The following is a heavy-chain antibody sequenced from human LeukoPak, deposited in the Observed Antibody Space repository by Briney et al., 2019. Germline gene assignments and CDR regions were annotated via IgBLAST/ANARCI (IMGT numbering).Heavy chain of an antibody. CDR3: ARSPTRRCDY. Sequence: PGGSLRLSCAASGFTFSDYWMRWVRQIPGKGLEWVADIKWDGSETYYVDSVKGRFTISRDDAKNSLYLQMNRLRVEDTAIYYCARSPTRRCDYWGQGTLVTVSS. J-gene: IGHJ4*02. CDR1: GFTFSDYW. D-gene: IGHD1-1*01. CDR2: IKWDGSET. V-gene: IGHV3-7*01.